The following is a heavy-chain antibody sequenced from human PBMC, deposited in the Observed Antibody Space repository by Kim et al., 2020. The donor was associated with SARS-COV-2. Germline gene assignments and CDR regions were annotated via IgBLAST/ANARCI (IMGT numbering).Heavy chain of an antibody. J-gene: IGHJ6*03. Sequence: GGSLRLSCAGSGFSFSDFYINWIRQAAGKGLEWVSYISATGRAAYYSDSVKGRFTITRDNANNSVHLQMNSLRAEDTAVYFCARDPRLGGGFDDYLSYY. D-gene: IGHD5-12*01. CDR2: ISATGRAA. CDR3: ARDPRLGGGFDDYLSYY. V-gene: IGHV3-11*01. CDR1: GFSFSDFY.